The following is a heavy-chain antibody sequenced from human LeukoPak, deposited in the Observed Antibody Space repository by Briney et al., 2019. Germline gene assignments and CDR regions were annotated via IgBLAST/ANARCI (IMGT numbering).Heavy chain of an antibody. CDR3: ARQEGGYYGSGSYYPAYYYYMDV. CDR2: IYYSGST. CDR1: GGSISSISYY. Sequence: PSETLSLTCTVSGGSISSISYYWGWIRQPPGKGLEWIGSIYYSGSTYYNPSLKSRVTISVDTSNNQFSLKLSSVTAADTAVYYCARQEGGYYGSGSYYPAYYYYMDVWGKGTTVTVSS. D-gene: IGHD3-10*01. V-gene: IGHV4-39*01. J-gene: IGHJ6*03.